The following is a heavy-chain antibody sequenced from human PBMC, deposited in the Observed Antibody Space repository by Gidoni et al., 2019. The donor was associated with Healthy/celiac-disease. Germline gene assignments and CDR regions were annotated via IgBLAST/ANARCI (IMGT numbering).Heavy chain of an antibody. Sequence: QLQLQESGSGLVKPSQTLSLTCAVSGGSISSGGASWSWIRQPQGTGLEWIGYIYHSGSSYYNPSLKSGITISVDRSKNQFSLKLSSVTAADTAVYYGARGGNSFDYWGQGTLVTVSS. V-gene: IGHV4-30-2*01. CDR3: ARGGNSFDY. CDR2: IYHSGSS. CDR1: GGSISSGGAS. J-gene: IGHJ4*02. D-gene: IGHD1-1*01.